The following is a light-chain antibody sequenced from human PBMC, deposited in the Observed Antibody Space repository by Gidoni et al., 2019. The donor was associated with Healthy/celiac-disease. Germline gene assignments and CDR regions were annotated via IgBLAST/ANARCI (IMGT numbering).Light chain of an antibody. J-gene: IGLJ2*01. CDR1: KLGDKY. CDR3: QAWDSSTVV. Sequence: SYELTQPPSVSVSPGQTASITCSGDKLGDKYACWYQQKPGQSPVLVIYQDSKRPSGIPERFSGSNSGNTATLTISGTQAMDEADYYCQAWDSSTVVCGGGTKRTVL. CDR2: QDS. V-gene: IGLV3-1*01.